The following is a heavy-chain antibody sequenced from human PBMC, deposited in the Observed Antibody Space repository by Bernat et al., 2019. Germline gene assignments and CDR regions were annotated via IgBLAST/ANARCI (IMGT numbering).Heavy chain of an antibody. CDR3: AREGTRVTEGALDI. V-gene: IGHV3-13*01. Sequence: EVQLVESGGGLVQPGGSLTLFCAVSGFTFSSYDMHWVRQAPGKGLEWVSTITTAGDTYYPGSVKDRFTISRENGKNSLYLQMNSLRTEDTAVYYCAREGTRVTEGALDIWDQGTMVTVSS. CDR2: ITTAGDT. CDR1: GFTFSSYD. J-gene: IGHJ3*02. D-gene: IGHD4-17*01.